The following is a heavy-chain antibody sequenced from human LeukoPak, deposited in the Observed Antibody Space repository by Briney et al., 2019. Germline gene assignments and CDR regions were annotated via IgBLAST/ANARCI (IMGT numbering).Heavy chain of an antibody. CDR1: GFTFSSYA. Sequence: GGSLRLPCAASGFTFSSYAMSWVRQAPGKGLEWVSTIRGSGGGTYYADSVKGRFTISRDNSKNTLYLQVSSLRAEDTAVYFCVRGYSFGPYGMDVWGKGTTVSVSS. CDR2: IRGSGGGT. CDR3: VRGYSFGPYGMDV. D-gene: IGHD2-15*01. J-gene: IGHJ6*04. V-gene: IGHV3-23*01.